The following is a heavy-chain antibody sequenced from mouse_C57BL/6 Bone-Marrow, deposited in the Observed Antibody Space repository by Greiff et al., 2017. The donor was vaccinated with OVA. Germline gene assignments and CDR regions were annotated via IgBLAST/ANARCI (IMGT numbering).Heavy chain of an antibody. CDR2: IDPSDSYT. Sequence: QVQLQQPGAELVKPGASVKLSCKASGYTFTSYWMQWVKQRPGQGLEWIGEIDPSDSYTNYNQKFKGKATLTVDTSSSTAYMQLSSLTSEDSAVYYGAVLLSHFDYWGQGTTLTVSS. V-gene: IGHV1-50*01. D-gene: IGHD2-1*01. J-gene: IGHJ2*01. CDR3: AVLLSHFDY. CDR1: GYTFTSYW.